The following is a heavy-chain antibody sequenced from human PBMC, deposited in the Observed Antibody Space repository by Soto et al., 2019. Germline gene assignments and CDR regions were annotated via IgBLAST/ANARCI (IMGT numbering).Heavy chain of an antibody. CDR3: ARVRVYYYDSSGSMGHAFDI. D-gene: IGHD3-22*01. J-gene: IGHJ3*02. Sequence: QVPLVQSGAEVKKPGASVKVSCKASGYTFTSYGISWVRQAPGQGLEWMGWISAYNGNTNYAQKLQGRVTMTTDTSTSTAYMELRSLRSDDTAVYYCARVRVYYYDSSGSMGHAFDIWGQGTMVTVSS. V-gene: IGHV1-18*01. CDR2: ISAYNGNT. CDR1: GYTFTSYG.